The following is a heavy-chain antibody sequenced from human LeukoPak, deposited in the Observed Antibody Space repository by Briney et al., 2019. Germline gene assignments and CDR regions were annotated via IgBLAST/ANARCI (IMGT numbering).Heavy chain of an antibody. CDR3: ATNSGKRLDY. V-gene: IGHV3-33*03. CDR2: IWYDGSNK. CDR1: GFTFSSYG. D-gene: IGHD1-1*01. Sequence: SGGSLRLSCAASGFTFSSYGMHWVRQAPGKGLEWVAVIWYDGSNKYYADSVKGRFTISRDNAKNSLYLQMNSLRAEDTAVYYCATNSGKRLDYWGQGTLVTVSS. J-gene: IGHJ4*02.